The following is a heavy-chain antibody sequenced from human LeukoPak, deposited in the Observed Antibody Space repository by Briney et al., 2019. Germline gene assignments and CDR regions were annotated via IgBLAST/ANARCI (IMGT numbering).Heavy chain of an antibody. V-gene: IGHV3-33*01. CDR1: GFTFSSYG. CDR2: IWYDGSNK. CDR3: ARGSGSPSDYFDY. J-gene: IGHJ4*02. D-gene: IGHD1-26*01. Sequence: PGRSLRLSCAASGFTFSSYGMHWVRQAPGKGLEWVAVIWYDGSNKYYADSVKGRFTISRDNSKNTLYLQMNSLRAEDTAVYYCARGSGSPSDYFDYWGQGTLVTVSS.